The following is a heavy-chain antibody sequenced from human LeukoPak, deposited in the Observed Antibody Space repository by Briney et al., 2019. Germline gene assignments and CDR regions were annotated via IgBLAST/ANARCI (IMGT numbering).Heavy chain of an antibody. CDR1: GGSISSSSYY. CDR3: ARDISTMVRGAPDY. D-gene: IGHD3-10*01. CDR2: IYYSGST. V-gene: IGHV4-39*07. J-gene: IGHJ4*02. Sequence: PSETLSLTCTVSGGSISSSSYYWGWIRQPLGKGLEWIGSIYYSGSTYYNPSLKSRVTISVDTSKNQFSLKLSSVTAADTAVYYCARDISTMVRGAPDYWGQGTLVTVSS.